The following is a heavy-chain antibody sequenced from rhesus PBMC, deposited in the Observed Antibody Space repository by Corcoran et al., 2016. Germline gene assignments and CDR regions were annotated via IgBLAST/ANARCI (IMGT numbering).Heavy chain of an antibody. J-gene: IGHJ4*01. CDR2: INCKSGTP. Sequence: QVQLQESGPGLVQPSAPLSLPCAVSVASIRTYLWSWLLQPPGAGLVWIGEINCKSGTPYNNPSLKSRVNISKDTSKNQFSLKLSSVTAADTAIYYCARAREERESSSGWPDYWGQGVLVTVSS. CDR1: VASIRTYL. D-gene: IGHD6-31*01. CDR3: ARAREERESSSGWPDY. V-gene: IGHV4-80*01.